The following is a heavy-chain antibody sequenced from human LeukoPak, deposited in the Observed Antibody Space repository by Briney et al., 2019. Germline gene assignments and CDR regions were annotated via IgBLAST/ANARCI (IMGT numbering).Heavy chain of an antibody. CDR1: GGSFSGYY. CDR3: ARGPAGIIDY. V-gene: IGHV4-34*01. J-gene: IGHJ4*02. Sequence: SETVSLTCAVYGGSFSGYYWSWIRQPPGKGLEWIGEINHSGSTNYNPSLKSRVTISVDTSKNQFSLKLSSVTAADTAVYYCARGPAGIIDYWGQGTLVTVSS. CDR2: INHSGST. D-gene: IGHD1-1*01.